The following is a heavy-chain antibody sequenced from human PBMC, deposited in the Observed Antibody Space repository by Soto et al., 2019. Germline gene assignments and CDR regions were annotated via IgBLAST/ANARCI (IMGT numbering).Heavy chain of an antibody. CDR3: VRGGGGGLFDP. D-gene: IGHD2-15*01. CDR2: ISPGSRYP. J-gene: IGHJ5*02. V-gene: IGHV3-11*06. CDR1: GFTFGDSY. Sequence: WGSLRLSCAGSGFTFGDSYMSWIRQAPGKGLEWLSYISPGSRYPAYADPVKGRFTISRDNAKRSLYLQMMSLTAEDTAIYYCVRGGGGGLFDPWGQGTMVTVSS.